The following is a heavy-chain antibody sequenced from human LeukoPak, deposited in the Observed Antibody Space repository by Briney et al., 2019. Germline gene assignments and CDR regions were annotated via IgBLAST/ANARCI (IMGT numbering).Heavy chain of an antibody. CDR2: ISGSGGST. CDR3: AGGYSSPPYNFGY. V-gene: IGHV3-23*01. J-gene: IGHJ4*02. D-gene: IGHD6-13*01. CDR1: GFTFSSYA. Sequence: GGSLRLSCAASGFTFSSYAMSWVRQAPGKGLEWVSAISGSGGSTYYADSVKGRFTISRDNSKNTLYLQMNSLRAEDTAVYYCAGGYSSPPYNFGYWGQGTLVTVPS.